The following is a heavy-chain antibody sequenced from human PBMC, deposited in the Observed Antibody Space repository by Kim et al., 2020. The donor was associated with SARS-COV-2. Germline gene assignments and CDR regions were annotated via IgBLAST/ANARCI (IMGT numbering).Heavy chain of an antibody. D-gene: IGHD3-10*01. CDR3: ARDGITMVRGVIMPEPGLPVKTGRYGMGV. CDR2: ISAYNGNT. V-gene: IGHV1-18*01. CDR1: GYTFTSYG. J-gene: IGHJ6*02. Sequence: ASVKVSCKASGYTFTSYGISWVRQAPGQGLEWMGWISAYNGNTNYAQKLQGRVTMTTDTSTSTAYMELRSLRSDDTAVYYCARDGITMVRGVIMPEPGLPVKTGRYGMGVWGQGTTVTVSS.